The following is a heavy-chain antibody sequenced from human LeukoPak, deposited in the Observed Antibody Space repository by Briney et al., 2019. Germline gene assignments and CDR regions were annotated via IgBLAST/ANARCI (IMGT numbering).Heavy chain of an antibody. V-gene: IGHV1-3*01. Sequence: ASVKVSCKASGYTFTSYAMHWVRQAPGQRLEWMGWINAGNGNTKYSQKFQGRVTITRDTSASTAYMELSSLRSEDTAVYYCARDFYDSSGYYYPNWFDPRGQGTLVTVSS. J-gene: IGHJ5*02. CDR2: INAGNGNT. D-gene: IGHD3-22*01. CDR1: GYTFTSYA. CDR3: ARDFYDSSGYYYPNWFDP.